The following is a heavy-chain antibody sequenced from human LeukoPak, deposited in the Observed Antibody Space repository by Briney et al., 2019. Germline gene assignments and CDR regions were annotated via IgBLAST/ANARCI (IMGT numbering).Heavy chain of an antibody. V-gene: IGHV4-61*02. CDR2: IYTSGST. D-gene: IGHD1-26*01. Sequence: PSETLSLTCTVSGGSISSGSYYWRWLRQPAGMGRKWIGRIYTSGSTNYNPSLKSRVTISVDTSKNQFSLKLSSVTAADTAVYYCARDAVGATTKGFDYWGQGTLVTVSS. CDR3: ARDAVGATTKGFDY. J-gene: IGHJ4*02. CDR1: GGSISSGSYY.